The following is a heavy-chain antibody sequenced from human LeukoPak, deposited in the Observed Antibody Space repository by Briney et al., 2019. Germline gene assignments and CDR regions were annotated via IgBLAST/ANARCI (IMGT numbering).Heavy chain of an antibody. J-gene: IGHJ4*02. CDR1: GGSISSSSYY. CDR2: IYYSGST. Sequence: PSETLSLTCTVSGGSISSSSYYWGWIRQPPGKGLEWIGSIYYSGSTYYNPSLKSRVTISVDASKNQFSLKLSSVTAADTAVYYCARRDLTMIVDYWGQGTLVTVSS. D-gene: IGHD3-22*01. CDR3: ARRDLTMIVDY. V-gene: IGHV4-39*01.